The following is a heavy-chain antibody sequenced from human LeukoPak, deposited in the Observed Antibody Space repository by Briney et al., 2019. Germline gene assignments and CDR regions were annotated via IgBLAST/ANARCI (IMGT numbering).Heavy chain of an antibody. V-gene: IGHV3-23*01. J-gene: IGHJ4*02. CDR2: ISGSGGST. CDR3: AKDLRGGGLLDFDY. D-gene: IGHD1-26*01. Sequence: GGSLRPSCAASGFTFSIYAMSWVRQAPGKGLEWVSAISGSGGSTYYADSVKGRFTISRDNSKNTLYLQMNSLRAEDTAVYYCAKDLRGGGLLDFDYWGQGTLVTVSS. CDR1: GFTFSIYA.